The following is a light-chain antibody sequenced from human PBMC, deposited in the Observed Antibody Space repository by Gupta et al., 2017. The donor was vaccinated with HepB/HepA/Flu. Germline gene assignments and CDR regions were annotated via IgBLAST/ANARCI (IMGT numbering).Light chain of an antibody. J-gene: IGKJ3*01. Sequence: DIVMTQSPDPLAVSLGERATINCKSSQSVLYSSNNKNYLAWYQQKPGQPPKLLIYWASTRESGIPDRFSGSGSGTDFTLTISSLQAEDVAVYYCQQYNSTPFNFGHGTKVEIK. CDR3: QQYNSTPFN. CDR1: QSVLYSSNNKNY. CDR2: WAS. V-gene: IGKV4-1*01.